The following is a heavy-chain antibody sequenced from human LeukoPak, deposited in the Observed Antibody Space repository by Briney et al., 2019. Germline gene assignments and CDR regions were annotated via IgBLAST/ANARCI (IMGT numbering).Heavy chain of an antibody. D-gene: IGHD6-13*01. CDR2: IYYSGST. V-gene: IGHV4-59*01. CDR3: ARDRGGLAAAGTRVGDYYFDN. J-gene: IGHJ4*02. Sequence: SETLSLTCTVSGGPISSYYWSWLRQPPGKGLEWIGYIYYSGSTKYNPALKSRVTISVDTSKNQFSLKLSSVTAADTAVYYCARDRGGLAAAGTRVGDYYFDNWGQGTLVTVSS. CDR1: GGPISSYY.